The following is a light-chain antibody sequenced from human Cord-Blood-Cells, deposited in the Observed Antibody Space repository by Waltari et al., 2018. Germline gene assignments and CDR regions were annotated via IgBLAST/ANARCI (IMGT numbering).Light chain of an antibody. CDR3: QQSYSTPLT. J-gene: IGKJ4*02. Sequence: DIQMTQSQSSLSASVGDRDTITCRASQSISSYFNWYQQKPGKAPKRLIYAASSLQSGGPSRFSGSGSGTDFTLTISSLQPEDCATYYCQQSYSTPLTFGGGTKVEIK. CDR2: AAS. CDR1: QSISSY. V-gene: IGKV1-39*01.